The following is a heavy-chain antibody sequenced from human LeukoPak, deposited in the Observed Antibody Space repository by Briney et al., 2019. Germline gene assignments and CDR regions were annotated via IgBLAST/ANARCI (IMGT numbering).Heavy chain of an antibody. CDR2: IRDSGAST. CDR3: AKEVAAVGVGAFDI. J-gene: IGHJ3*02. CDR1: GFTFSSYA. Sequence: GGSLRLSCAASGFTFSSYAMSWVRQAPGKGLGWVSAIRDSGASTFYADSVKGRSTISRDNSKNTLYLQMNSLRAEDTAVYYCAKEVAAVGVGAFDIWGQGTMVTVSS. D-gene: IGHD6-13*01. V-gene: IGHV3-23*01.